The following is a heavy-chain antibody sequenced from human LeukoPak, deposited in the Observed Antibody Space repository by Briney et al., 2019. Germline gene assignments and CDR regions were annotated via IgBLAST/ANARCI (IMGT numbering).Heavy chain of an antibody. CDR3: ARPPSGHLFDY. Sequence: GGALRLSCAASGFTFCSYSMNWVRQAPGGGLECVSYIISSRSTIYYADSVKGRFTISRENGKNSMYLQMSRLRDEDTAVYYCARPPSGHLFDYWAQGPLVRVSS. D-gene: IGHD3-10*01. J-gene: IGHJ4*02. CDR1: GFTFCSYS. CDR2: IISSRSTI. V-gene: IGHV3-48*02.